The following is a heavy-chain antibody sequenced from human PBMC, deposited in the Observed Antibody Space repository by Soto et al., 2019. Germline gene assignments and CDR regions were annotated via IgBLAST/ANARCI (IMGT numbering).Heavy chain of an antibody. D-gene: IGHD1-1*01. V-gene: IGHV3-33*01. CDR3: ARDVQSFSPAYYFDY. CDR1: GFPFSGYG. CDR2: IWYDGNNK. J-gene: IGHJ4*02. Sequence: QVQLVESGGGVVQLGRSLRLSCAASGFPFSGYGMHWVRQAPGKGLEWVAVIWYDGNNKYYSESVKGRFTISRDNSKNTLFLQMNSMRAEDTAIYYCARDVQSFSPAYYFDYWGQGALVTVSS.